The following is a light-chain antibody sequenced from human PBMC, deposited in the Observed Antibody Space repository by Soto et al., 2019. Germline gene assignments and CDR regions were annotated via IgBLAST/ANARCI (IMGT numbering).Light chain of an antibody. J-gene: IGKJ4*01. Sequence: EIVLTQSPATLSLSPGERVMLSCGASQSVSSSYLAWYQQKPGLAPRLLMYDASSRATGIPDSFRGSGSGTDFTLTINRLEPEDFAVYCCHQDGSSARLSFGGGTKVEIK. CDR3: HQDGSSARLS. CDR1: QSVSSSY. CDR2: DAS. V-gene: IGKV3D-20*01.